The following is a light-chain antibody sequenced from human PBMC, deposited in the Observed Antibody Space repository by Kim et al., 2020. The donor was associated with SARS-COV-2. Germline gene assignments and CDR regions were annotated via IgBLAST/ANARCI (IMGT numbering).Light chain of an antibody. Sequence: SSELTQDPAVSVALGQTVRITCQGDSLRSYYATWYQQKPGQAPMLVIYGKNNRPSGIPDRFSGSSSGNTASLTITGAQAEDEAEYYCNSRDSSGFGGGTQLTVL. CDR1: SLRSYY. V-gene: IGLV3-19*01. J-gene: IGLJ3*02. CDR2: GKN. CDR3: NSRDSSG.